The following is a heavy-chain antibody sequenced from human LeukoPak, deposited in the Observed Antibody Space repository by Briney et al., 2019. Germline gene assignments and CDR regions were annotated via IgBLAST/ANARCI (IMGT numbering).Heavy chain of an antibody. Sequence: GGSLRLSCAASGFTFSSYWMSWVRQAPGKGLEWVANIKQDGSEKYYVDSVKGRFTISRDNAKNSLYLQMNSLRAEDTAVYYCARDAVLRGVVFYYYGMDVWGQGTTVTVSS. CDR2: IKQDGSEK. D-gene: IGHD2-8*02. J-gene: IGHJ6*02. V-gene: IGHV3-7*01. CDR3: ARDAVLRGVVFYYYGMDV. CDR1: GFTFSSYW.